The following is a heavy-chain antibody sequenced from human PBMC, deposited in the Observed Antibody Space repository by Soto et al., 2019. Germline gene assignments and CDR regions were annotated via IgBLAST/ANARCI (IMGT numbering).Heavy chain of an antibody. CDR1: GDSVISATYY. D-gene: IGHD3-16*01. CDR3: ARGGGPVFGGVITPYYYYGMDV. J-gene: IGHJ6*02. Sequence: SETLSLTCTVSGDSVISATYYWSWIRQPPGKGLEWIGYIYYSGSTNYNPSLKSRVTISVDTSKNQFTLKLSSVTAADTAVYYCARGGGPVFGGVITPYYYYGMDVWGQGTTVTVSS. V-gene: IGHV4-61*01. CDR2: IYYSGST.